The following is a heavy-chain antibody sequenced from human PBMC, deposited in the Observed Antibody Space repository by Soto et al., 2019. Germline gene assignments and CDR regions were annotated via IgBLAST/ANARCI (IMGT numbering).Heavy chain of an antibody. CDR3: ARQGFGVLHGLVDV. D-gene: IGHD3-10*01. CDR2: FFIGGNT. J-gene: IGHJ6*02. Sequence: SETLSLTCTVSGGSITGGSISSTTYYWGWMRQPPGKGLEWIASFFIGGNTYYNPSLKGRVTTSVDTSKNQFSLTLTSVTAADTAVYYCARQGFGVLHGLVDVWGQGTTVTVSS. V-gene: IGHV4-39*01. CDR1: GGSITGGSISSTTYY.